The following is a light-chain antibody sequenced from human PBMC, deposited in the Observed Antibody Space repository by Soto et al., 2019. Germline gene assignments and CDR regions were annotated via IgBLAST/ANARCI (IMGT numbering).Light chain of an antibody. V-gene: IGLV1-47*01. CDR1: SSNIGGNY. CDR3: AAWDDSLSGNWV. J-gene: IGLJ3*02. CDR2: RNS. Sequence: QAVVTQPPSASGTPGQRVTISCSGSSSNIGGNYVYWYQQLPGTAPKLLIYRNSQRPSGVPDRFSGSKSGTSASLAISGLRSEDEADYYCAAWDDSLSGNWVFGGGTKLTVL.